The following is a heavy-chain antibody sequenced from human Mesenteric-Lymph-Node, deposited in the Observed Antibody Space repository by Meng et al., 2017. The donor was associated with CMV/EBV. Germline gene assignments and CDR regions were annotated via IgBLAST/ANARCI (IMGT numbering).Heavy chain of an antibody. V-gene: IGHV1-69*15. CDR2: IMPIWGTA. D-gene: IGHD6-25*01. J-gene: IGHJ4*02. CDR3: ARGTFSSGCRFDY. Sequence: CKAAGGTVSSYAIGWVRQAPGQGLEWMGKIMPIWGTANYAQKFQGRITITADESTSTAYMELSSLRSEDTAVYCCARGTFSSGCRFDYWGQGTLVTVSS. CDR1: GGTVSSYA.